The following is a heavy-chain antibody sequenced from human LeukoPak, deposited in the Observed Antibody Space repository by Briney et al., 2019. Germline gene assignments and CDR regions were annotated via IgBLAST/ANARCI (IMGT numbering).Heavy chain of an antibody. V-gene: IGHV6-1*01. D-gene: IGHD3-10*01. J-gene: IGHJ6*04. Sequence: SQTLSLTCAISGDRVSSNSAAWNWIRQSPSRGLEWLGRKYYRSKWYIDYAVSVKSRITINPYTSKNQLSLQLNSVTPEDTAVYYCARNYGSGSSAYYYGMDVWGKGTTVTVSS. CDR1: GDRVSSNSAA. CDR3: ARNYGSGSSAYYYGMDV. CDR2: KYYRSKWYI.